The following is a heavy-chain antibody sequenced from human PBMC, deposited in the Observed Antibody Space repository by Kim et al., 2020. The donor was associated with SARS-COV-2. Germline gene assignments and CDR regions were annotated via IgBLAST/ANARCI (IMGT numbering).Heavy chain of an antibody. CDR1: GFTFSTYA. J-gene: IGHJ2*01. CDR2: ISGSGGNS. V-gene: IGHV3-23*01. D-gene: IGHD2-2*01. Sequence: GGSLRLSCAASGFTFSTYAMSWVRQAPGKGLEWVSTISGSGGNSNYADSVKGRFTISRDNSKNTLYLQMNNLRAEYTAIYYCAKDRYCTTTSCFGMGWYFDLWGRDTLVIVSS. CDR3: AKDRYCTTTSCFGMGWYFDL.